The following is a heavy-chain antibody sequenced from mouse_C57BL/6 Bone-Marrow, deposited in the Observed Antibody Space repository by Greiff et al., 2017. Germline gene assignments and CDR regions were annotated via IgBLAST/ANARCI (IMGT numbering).Heavy chain of an antibody. Sequence: VQLQQSGAELVRPGTSVKVSCKASGYAFTNYLIEWVKQRPGQGLEWIGVINPGSGGTNYTEKFKGQATLTADKSSSTAYMQLSSLTSEDSAVYFCARRFDYYGSRPWYFDVWGTGTTVTVSS. D-gene: IGHD1-1*01. J-gene: IGHJ1*03. CDR2: INPGSGGT. CDR1: GYAFTNYL. V-gene: IGHV1-54*01. CDR3: ARRFDYYGSRPWYFDV.